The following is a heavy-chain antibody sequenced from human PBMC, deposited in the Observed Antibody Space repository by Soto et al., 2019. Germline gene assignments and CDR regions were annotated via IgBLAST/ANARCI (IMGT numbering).Heavy chain of an antibody. CDR3: ARDWYGSGSYVSYYMDV. J-gene: IGHJ6*03. Sequence: QVQLVQSGAEVKKPGASVKVSCKASGYTFTSYYMHWVRQAPGQGLEWMGIINPSGGSTSYAQKFQGRVTMTRDTSTSTVYMELSSVRSEDTAVYYCARDWYGSGSYVSYYMDVWGKGTTVTVSS. CDR1: GYTFTSYY. CDR2: INPSGGST. V-gene: IGHV1-46*03. D-gene: IGHD3-10*01.